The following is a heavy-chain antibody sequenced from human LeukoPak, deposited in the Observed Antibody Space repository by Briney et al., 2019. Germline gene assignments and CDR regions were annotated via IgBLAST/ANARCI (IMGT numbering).Heavy chain of an antibody. CDR1: GFTFTNYA. J-gene: IGHJ4*02. V-gene: IGHV3-23*01. D-gene: IGHD6-19*01. CDR2: VSASGGTT. CDR3: ASGSSGNFDY. Sequence: GGSLRLSCAASGFTFTNYAMNWVRQAPGKGLEWVSGVSASGGTTYYADSVKGRFTISRDTSKNTLYLQMNSLRADDTAVYYCASGSSGNFDYWGQGTLVTVSS.